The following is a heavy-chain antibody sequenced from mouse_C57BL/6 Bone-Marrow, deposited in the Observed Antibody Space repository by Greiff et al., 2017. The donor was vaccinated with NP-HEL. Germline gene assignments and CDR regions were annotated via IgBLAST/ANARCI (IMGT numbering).Heavy chain of an antibody. Sequence: VQLKESGEGLVKPGGSLKLSCAASGFTFSSYAMSWVRQTPEKRLEWVAYISSGGDYIYYADTVKGRFTISRDNARNTLYLQMSSLKSEDTAMYYCTRDYYGSRGYWYFDVWGTGTTVTVSS. CDR1: GFTFSSYA. CDR2: ISSGGDYI. D-gene: IGHD1-1*01. CDR3: TRDYYGSRGYWYFDV. V-gene: IGHV5-9-1*02. J-gene: IGHJ1*03.